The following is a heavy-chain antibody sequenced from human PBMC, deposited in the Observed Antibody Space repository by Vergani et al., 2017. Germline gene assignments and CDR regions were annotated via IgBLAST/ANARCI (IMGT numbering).Heavy chain of an antibody. J-gene: IGHJ3*02. CDR2: IYHSGST. CDR3: ARYRYYYGSGSYYNAYAFDI. CDR1: GGSFSGYY. V-gene: IGHV4-34*01. Sequence: QVQLQQWGAGLLKPSETLSLTCAVYGGSFSGYYLSWIRQPPGKGLEWIGSIYHSGSTYYNPSLKSRVTISVDTFKNQFSLKLSSVTAADTAVYYWARYRYYYGSGSYYNAYAFDIWGQGTMVTVSS. D-gene: IGHD3-10*01.